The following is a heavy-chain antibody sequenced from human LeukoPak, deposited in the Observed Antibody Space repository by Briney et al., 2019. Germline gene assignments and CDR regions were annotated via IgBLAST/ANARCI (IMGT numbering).Heavy chain of an antibody. CDR1: GGSISSGGYY. Sequence: SETLSLTCTVSGGSISSGGYYWSWIRQHPGKGLEWIGYIYYSGSTCYNPSLKSRVTISVDTSKNQFSLKLSSVTAADTAVYYCARGGYDFWSGFTPFDYWGQGTLVTVSS. CDR2: IYYSGST. V-gene: IGHV4-31*03. D-gene: IGHD3-3*01. J-gene: IGHJ4*02. CDR3: ARGGYDFWSGFTPFDY.